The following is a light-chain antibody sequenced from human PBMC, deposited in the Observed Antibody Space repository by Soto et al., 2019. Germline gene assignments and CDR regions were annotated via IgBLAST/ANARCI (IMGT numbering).Light chain of an antibody. J-gene: IGKJ1*01. V-gene: IGKV1-39*01. CDR1: QSISNF. Sequence: DIQMTQSPSSLSASVGDRVSITCRARQSISNFLNWYQHKPGKAPRLLIYASSILESGVPSRFSGSGSGTDFTLTISSLQPEDFATYYCQQSYSTPRAFGQGTKVELK. CDR3: QQSYSTPRA. CDR2: ASS.